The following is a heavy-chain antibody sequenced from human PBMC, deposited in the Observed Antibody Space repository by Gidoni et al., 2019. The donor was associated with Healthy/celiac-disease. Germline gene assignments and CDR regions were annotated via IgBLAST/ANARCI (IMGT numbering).Heavy chain of an antibody. Sequence: QVQLQESGPGLVKPSQTLSLTCTVSGGSISSGRSYWSWIRQPAGKGLEWIGRIYTSGSTNYNPSLKSRVTISVDTSKNQFSLKLSSVTAADTAVYYCARGVEMATTGTPWFDPWGQGTLVTVSS. CDR3: ARGVEMATTGTPWFDP. CDR2: IYTSGST. CDR1: GGSISSGRSY. D-gene: IGHD5-12*01. V-gene: IGHV4-61*02. J-gene: IGHJ5*02.